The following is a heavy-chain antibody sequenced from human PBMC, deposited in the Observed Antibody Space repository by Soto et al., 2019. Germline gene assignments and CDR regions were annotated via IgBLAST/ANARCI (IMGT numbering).Heavy chain of an antibody. Sequence: QVQLQESGPGLVKPSGTLSLTCAVSGGSISSSNWWSWVRQPPGKGLEWIGEIYNRGSTNYHPTLKIRVTISVDKSRNQFSLKLSSVTAADTAVYYCARRWGEGRVDSWGQGTLVTVSS. D-gene: IGHD3-10*01. CDR3: ARRWGEGRVDS. J-gene: IGHJ4*02. CDR2: IYNRGST. V-gene: IGHV4-4*02. CDR1: GGSISSSNW.